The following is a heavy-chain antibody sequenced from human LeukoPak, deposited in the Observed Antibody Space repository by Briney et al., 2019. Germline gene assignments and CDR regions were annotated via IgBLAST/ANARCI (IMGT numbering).Heavy chain of an antibody. J-gene: IGHJ6*04. CDR3: AELGITMIGDV. CDR1: GFTFSSHW. Sequence: PGGSLRLSCIVSGFTFSSHWMYWVRQVPGKGPTWVARIGVNGSSTTYEDSVKGRFTISRDNAKNTLYLQMNSLRAEDTAVYYCAELGITMIGDVWGKGTTVTVSS. CDR2: IGVNGSST. D-gene: IGHD3-10*02. V-gene: IGHV3-74*01.